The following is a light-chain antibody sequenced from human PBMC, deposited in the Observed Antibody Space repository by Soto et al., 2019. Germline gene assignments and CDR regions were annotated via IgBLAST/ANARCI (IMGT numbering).Light chain of an antibody. CDR2: GAS. V-gene: IGKV3-20*01. Sequence: EIVLTQSPGTLSLSPGERATLSCRASQSVSSSNLAWYQQKPGRPPRLLIYGASSRATGVPDRFSGSGSGTDFTLTINRLEPEDFAVYFCQQYGSSPLTFGGGTKVDIK. J-gene: IGKJ4*01. CDR3: QQYGSSPLT. CDR1: QSVSSSN.